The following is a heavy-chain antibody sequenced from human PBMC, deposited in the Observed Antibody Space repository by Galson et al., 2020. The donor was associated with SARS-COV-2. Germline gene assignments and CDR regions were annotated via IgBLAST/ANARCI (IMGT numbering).Heavy chain of an antibody. CDR2: ISYDGSNK. Sequence: GRSLRLSCAASGFTFSSYAMHWVRQAPGKGLEWVAVISYDGSNKYYADSVKGRFTISRDNSKNTLYLQMNSLRAEDTAVYYCARASRGQWLVQDAFDIWGQGTMVTVSS. CDR1: GFTFSSYA. V-gene: IGHV3-30*04. J-gene: IGHJ3*02. D-gene: IGHD6-19*01. CDR3: ARASRGQWLVQDAFDI.